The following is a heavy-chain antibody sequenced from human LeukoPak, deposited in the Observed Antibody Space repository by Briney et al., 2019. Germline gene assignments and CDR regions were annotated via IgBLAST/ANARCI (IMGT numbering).Heavy chain of an antibody. J-gene: IGHJ6*03. Sequence: SVKVSCKASGGTFSSYAISWVRQAPGEGLEWMGGIIPIFGTANYAQKFQGRVTITADESTSTAYMELSSLRSEDTAVYYCASGGRGGYCSGGNCYALGYYYYMDVWGKGTTVTVSS. CDR1: GGTFSSYA. CDR3: ASGGRGGYCSGGNCYALGYYYYMDV. CDR2: IIPIFGTA. D-gene: IGHD2-15*01. V-gene: IGHV1-69*13.